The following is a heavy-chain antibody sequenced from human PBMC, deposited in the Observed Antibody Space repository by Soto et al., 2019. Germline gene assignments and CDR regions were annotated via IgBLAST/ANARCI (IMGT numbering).Heavy chain of an antibody. Sequence: PSETRSLTCTVSGGSISSSSYFWGWIRQPPGKGLEWIGSIYYSGSTYYNPSLKSRVTVSVDTSKNQFSLKLSSVTAADTAVYYCARHPSHFWFDPWGQGTLVTVSS. J-gene: IGHJ5*02. V-gene: IGHV4-39*01. CDR3: ARHPSHFWFDP. CDR2: IYYSGST. CDR1: GGSISSSSYF.